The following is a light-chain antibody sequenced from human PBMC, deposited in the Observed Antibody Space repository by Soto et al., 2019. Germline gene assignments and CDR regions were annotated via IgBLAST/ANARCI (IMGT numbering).Light chain of an antibody. CDR1: QSVNSN. J-gene: IGKJ5*01. Sequence: EMLMTQSPAILSVSPGESATLSCRASQSVNSNYLAWYQQHPGQPPRLLIYGISTRDTGIPARFSGSGSGTEFSLTISRLQSEDFAVYYCQQYSKWPITFGQGTRLEIK. V-gene: IGKV3-15*01. CDR2: GIS. CDR3: QQYSKWPIT.